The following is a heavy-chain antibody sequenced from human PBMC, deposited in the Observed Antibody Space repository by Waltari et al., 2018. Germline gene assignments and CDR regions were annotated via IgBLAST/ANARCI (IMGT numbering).Heavy chain of an antibody. J-gene: IGHJ4*02. D-gene: IGHD3-22*01. CDR1: GGTFSSYA. Sequence: QVQLVQSGVEVKKPGSSVKVSCKSSGGTFSSYAISGVRQAPGQGLEWMGGIIPIFGTANYAQKFQGRVTITADESTSTAYMELSSLRSEDTAVYYCATYDSSGYYYPVYGFDYWGQGTLVTVSS. V-gene: IGHV1-69*01. CDR3: ATYDSSGYYYPVYGFDY. CDR2: IIPIFGTA.